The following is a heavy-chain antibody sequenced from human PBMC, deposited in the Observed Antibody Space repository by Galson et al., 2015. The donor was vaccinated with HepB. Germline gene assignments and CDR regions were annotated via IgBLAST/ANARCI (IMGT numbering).Heavy chain of an antibody. D-gene: IGHD6-19*01. V-gene: IGHV3-53*01. J-gene: IGHJ2*01. CDR1: GFTVSRNY. Sequence: SLRLSCAASGFTVSRNYMSWVRQAPGKGLEWVSIIYSGGTTYYADSVKGRFTISRDNSKNTLYLQMNSLRAEDTAVYYCAGRGKSGWYNTDWYFDLWGRGTLVTVST. CDR2: IYSGGTT. CDR3: AGRGKSGWYNTDWYFDL.